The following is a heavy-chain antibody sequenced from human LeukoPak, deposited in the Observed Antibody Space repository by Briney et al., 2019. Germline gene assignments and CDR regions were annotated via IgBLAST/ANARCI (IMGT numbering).Heavy chain of an antibody. CDR3: ARDLGLRFLEWLPSGKYYYYMDV. J-gene: IGHJ6*03. Sequence: SETLSLTCTVSGGSISSYYWSWIRQPPGKGLEWIGYIYYSGSTNYNPSLKSRVTISVDTSKNQFSLKLSSVTAADTAVYYCARDLGLRFLEWLPSGKYYYYMDVWGKGTTVTVSS. CDR2: IYYSGST. CDR1: GGSISSYY. V-gene: IGHV4-59*12. D-gene: IGHD3-3*01.